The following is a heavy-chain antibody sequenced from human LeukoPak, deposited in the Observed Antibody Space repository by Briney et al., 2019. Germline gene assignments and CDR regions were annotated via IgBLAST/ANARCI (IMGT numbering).Heavy chain of an antibody. V-gene: IGHV1-2*02. Sequence: ASVKASCKASGYTFTGYYMHWVRQAPGQGLEWMGWINPNTGGTNYAQKFQGRVTMTRDTSISTANMELSRLRSDDTAVYFCATSIGDYYDSSALDYWGQGTLVTVSS. CDR2: INPNTGGT. J-gene: IGHJ4*02. CDR3: ATSIGDYYDSSALDY. CDR1: GYTFTGYY. D-gene: IGHD3-22*01.